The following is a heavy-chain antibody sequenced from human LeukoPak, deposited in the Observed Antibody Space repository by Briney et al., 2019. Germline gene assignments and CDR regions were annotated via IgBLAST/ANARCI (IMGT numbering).Heavy chain of an antibody. CDR1: GFTSSTAW. J-gene: IGHJ3*02. V-gene: IGHV3-15*01. Sequence: LNPGWSLTLSCADFGFTSSTAWMSLVCQAPRKGLGWVSSIKSKTDGGTRDYAAPVKGRFTISRDDPKNTLYLQMNSLKTEDTAVYYCTTFDYAAFPIWGQGTMVTVSS. CDR3: TTFDYAAFPI. D-gene: IGHD4/OR15-4a*01. CDR2: IKSKTDGGTR.